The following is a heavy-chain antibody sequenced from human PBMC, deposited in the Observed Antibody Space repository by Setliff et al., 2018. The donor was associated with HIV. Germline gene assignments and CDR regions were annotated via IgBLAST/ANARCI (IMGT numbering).Heavy chain of an antibody. V-gene: IGHV3-13*01. D-gene: IGHD3-3*01. J-gene: IGHJ4*02. CDR2: IGTAGDT. Sequence: GGSLRLSCAASGFTFSSYDMHWVRQATGKGLEWVSAIGTAGDTYYPGSVKGRFTISRENAKNSLYLQMNSLRAGDTAVYYCAKDLSKYDFWSGMESWGQGTLVTVSS. CDR3: AKDLSKYDFWSGMES. CDR1: GFTFSSYD.